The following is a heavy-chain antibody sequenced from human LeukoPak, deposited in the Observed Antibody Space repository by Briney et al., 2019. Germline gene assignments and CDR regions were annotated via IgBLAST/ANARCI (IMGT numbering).Heavy chain of an antibody. Sequence: GGSLRLSCAASGFTFSSYSMNWVRQAPGKGLEWVSSISSSSSYINYADSVKGRFTISRDNAKNSLYLQMNSLRAEDTAVYYCARDERSTIFGVVFYYMDVWGKGTTVTVSS. V-gene: IGHV3-21*01. CDR1: GFTFSSYS. J-gene: IGHJ6*03. CDR3: ARDERSTIFGVVFYYMDV. CDR2: ISSSSSYI. D-gene: IGHD3-3*01.